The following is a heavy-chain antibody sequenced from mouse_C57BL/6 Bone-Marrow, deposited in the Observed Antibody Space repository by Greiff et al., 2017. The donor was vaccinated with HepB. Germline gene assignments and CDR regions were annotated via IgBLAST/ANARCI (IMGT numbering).Heavy chain of an antibody. V-gene: IGHV1-15*01. Sequence: QVQLQQSGAELVRPGASVTLSCKASGYTFTDYEMHWVKQTPVHGLEWIGAIDPETGGTAYNQKFKGKAILTADKSSSTAYMELRSLTSEDSAVYYCTTVTTLVAGDFWGQGTTLTVTS. CDR3: TTVTTLVAGDF. J-gene: IGHJ2*01. CDR1: GYTFTDYE. CDR2: IDPETGGT. D-gene: IGHD1-1*01.